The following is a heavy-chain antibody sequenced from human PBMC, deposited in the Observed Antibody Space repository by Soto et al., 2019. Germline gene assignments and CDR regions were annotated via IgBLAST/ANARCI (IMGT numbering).Heavy chain of an antibody. J-gene: IGHJ6*03. D-gene: IGHD2-2*01. CDR1: GCTFSSYT. CDR3: ARDEVYCSSTSCYGTYYYYYMDV. CDR2: IIPILGIA. V-gene: IGHV1-69*04. Sequence: SVKVSCKASGCTFSSYTISWVRQAPGQGLEWMGRIIPILGIANYAQKFQGRVTITADKSTSTAYMELSSLRSEDTAVYYCARDEVYCSSTSCYGTYYYYYMDVWGKGTTVTVSS.